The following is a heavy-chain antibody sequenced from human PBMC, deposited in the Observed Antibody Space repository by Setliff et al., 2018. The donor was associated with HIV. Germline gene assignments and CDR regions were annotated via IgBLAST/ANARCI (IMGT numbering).Heavy chain of an antibody. J-gene: IGHJ3*02. CDR1: GYTFTSYI. CDR2: ISAYNGNT. CDR3: ARSRYDSGGYPDAFDI. D-gene: IGHD3-22*01. V-gene: IGHV1-18*01. Sequence: WASVKVSCKASGYTFTSYIMNWVRQAPGQGLEWMGWISAYNGNTKYAQKFQGRVTMTTDKSTSTAYMELRSLRSDDTAVYYCARSRYDSGGYPDAFDIWGQGTMVTVSS.